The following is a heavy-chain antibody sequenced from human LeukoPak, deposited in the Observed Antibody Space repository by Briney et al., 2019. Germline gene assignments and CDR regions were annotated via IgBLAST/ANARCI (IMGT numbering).Heavy chain of an antibody. CDR3: ARDRDSGDYFNWFDP. CDR1: GGSISSYY. Sequence: PSETLSLTCTVSGGSISSYYWSWIRQPAGKGLEWIGRIYTSGSTNYNPSLKSRVTMSVDTSKNQFSLKLSSVTAADTAVYYCARDRDSGDYFNWFDPWGQGTLVTVSS. J-gene: IGHJ5*02. CDR2: IYTSGST. D-gene: IGHD4-17*01. V-gene: IGHV4-4*07.